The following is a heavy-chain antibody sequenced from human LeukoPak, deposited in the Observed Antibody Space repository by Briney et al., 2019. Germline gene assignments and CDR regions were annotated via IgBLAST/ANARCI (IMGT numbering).Heavy chain of an antibody. V-gene: IGHV3-11*01. CDR3: ARGYYSAFYYY. Sequence: GGSLRLSCAASGFTFSDYYMTWVRQAPGKGLEWVSYISSSGSTIYYADSVKGRSTISRDNAKNSLYLQMNSLRAEDTAVYYCARGYYSAFYYYWGQGTLVTVSS. CDR2: ISSSGSTI. J-gene: IGHJ4*02. D-gene: IGHD4/OR15-4a*01. CDR1: GFTFSDYY.